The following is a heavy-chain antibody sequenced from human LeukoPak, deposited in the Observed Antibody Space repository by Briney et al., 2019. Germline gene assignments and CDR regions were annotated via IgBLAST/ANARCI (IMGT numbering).Heavy chain of an antibody. J-gene: IGHJ3*02. CDR3: ARRGRKGVESMGAFDI. Sequence: PGESLRISCKGSGYSFTSYWISWVRQMPGKGLEWMGRIDPSDSYTNYSPSFQGHVTISADKSITTAYLQWSSLKASDTAMYYCARRGRKGVESMGAFDIWGQGTMVTVFS. D-gene: IGHD1-14*01. V-gene: IGHV5-10-1*01. CDR1: GYSFTSYW. CDR2: IDPSDSYT.